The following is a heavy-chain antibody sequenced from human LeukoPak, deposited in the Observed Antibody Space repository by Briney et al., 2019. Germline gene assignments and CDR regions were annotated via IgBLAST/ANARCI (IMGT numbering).Heavy chain of an antibody. Sequence: ASVKVSCKASGYTFTGYYMHWVRQAPGQGLEWMGWINPNSGGTNYAQKFQGRVTMTRDTSISTAYMELSRLRSDDTAVYYCARANYITIFGVVIIPNYYYYGMDVWGQGTTVTVSS. V-gene: IGHV1-2*02. CDR2: INPNSGGT. CDR1: GYTFTGYY. J-gene: IGHJ6*02. D-gene: IGHD3-3*01. CDR3: ARANYITIFGVVIIPNYYYYGMDV.